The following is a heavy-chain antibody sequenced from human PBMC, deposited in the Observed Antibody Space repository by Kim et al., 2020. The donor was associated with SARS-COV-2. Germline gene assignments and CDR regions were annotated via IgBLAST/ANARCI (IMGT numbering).Heavy chain of an antibody. J-gene: IGHJ4*01. D-gene: IGHD3-16*01. CDR2: VGRSAART. CDR3: ARDHTTEGESLFDS. Sequence: GGSLRLSCETSGFTFNSYAMSWVRQAPGKGPEWISHVGRSAARTYYAASVKGRFTISRDSATNTIHLQMDSLRAEDTALYYCARDHTTEGESLFDSWG. CDR1: GFTFNSYA. V-gene: IGHV3-23*01.